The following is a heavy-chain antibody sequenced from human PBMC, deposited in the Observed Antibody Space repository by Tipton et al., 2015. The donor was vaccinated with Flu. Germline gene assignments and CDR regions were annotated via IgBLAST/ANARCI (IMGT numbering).Heavy chain of an antibody. CDR1: GGSISSYY. CDR2: IYSSGSN. Sequence: TLSLTCTVSGGSISSYYWSWIRQPAGKGLEWIGRIYSSGSNNCNPSLKSRVTMSVDTSKNQFSLNLSSVTAADTAVYYCARSHYGSGAYYFDYWGQGTLVTVSS. CDR3: ARSHYGSGAYYFDY. J-gene: IGHJ4*02. V-gene: IGHV4-4*07. D-gene: IGHD3-10*01.